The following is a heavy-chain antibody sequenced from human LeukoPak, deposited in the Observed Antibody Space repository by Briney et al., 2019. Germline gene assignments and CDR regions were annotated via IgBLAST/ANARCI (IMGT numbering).Heavy chain of an antibody. CDR1: GGSISSGDYY. V-gene: IGHV4-31*03. Sequence: SETLSLTCTVTGGSISSGDYYWSWIRQHPGKGLEWIARIYNSASTYYNPSLKSRVTTSVDTSKNQFSLKLSSVTAADTAEYYCATESRYPYFQNWGQGTLVTVSS. D-gene: IGHD1-1*01. CDR2: IYNSAST. CDR3: ATESRYPYFQN. J-gene: IGHJ1*01.